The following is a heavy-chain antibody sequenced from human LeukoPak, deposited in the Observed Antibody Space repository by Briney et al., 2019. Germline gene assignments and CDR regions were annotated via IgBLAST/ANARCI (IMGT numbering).Heavy chain of an antibody. CDR3: AKVDRVAYCGGDCYSRDYYGMDV. CDR2: ISGSGGST. D-gene: IGHD2-21*02. CDR1: GFTFSSYA. Sequence: GGSLRLSCAASGFTFSSYAMSWVRQAPGKGLEWVSAISGSGGSTYYADSVKGRFTISRDNSKNTLYLQMNSLRAEDTAVYYCAKVDRVAYCGGDCYSRDYYGMDVWGQGTTVTVSS. J-gene: IGHJ6*02. V-gene: IGHV3-23*01.